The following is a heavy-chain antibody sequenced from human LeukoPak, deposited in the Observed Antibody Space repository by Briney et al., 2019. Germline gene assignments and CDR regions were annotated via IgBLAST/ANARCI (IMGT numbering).Heavy chain of an antibody. J-gene: IGHJ4*02. CDR3: AKPKDNSLYCFDY. CDR2: VRVKANNYAT. Sequence: PGGSLRLSCAASGFTFSDSAMHWVRQASGKGLEWVGRVRVKANNYATSYAASVQGRFTISRDDSKNTAYLQMSSLRAEDTAVYYCAKPKDNSLYCFDYWGQGTLVTVSS. V-gene: IGHV3-73*01. D-gene: IGHD1-20*01. CDR1: GFTFSDSA.